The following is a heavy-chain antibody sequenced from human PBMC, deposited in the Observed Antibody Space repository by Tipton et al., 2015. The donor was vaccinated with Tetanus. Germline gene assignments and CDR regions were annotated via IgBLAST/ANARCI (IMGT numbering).Heavy chain of an antibody. Sequence: TLSLTCAVSGGSISSSNWWSWVRQPPGKGLEWIGEIYHSGTTNYNPSLKSRVTMSVDTSKNQFSLKLSSVTAADTAVYYCARVALTGTHFDYWGQGTLVTVSS. CDR2: IYHSGTT. J-gene: IGHJ4*02. D-gene: IGHD3-9*01. V-gene: IGHV4-4*02. CDR1: GGSISSSNW. CDR3: ARVALTGTHFDY.